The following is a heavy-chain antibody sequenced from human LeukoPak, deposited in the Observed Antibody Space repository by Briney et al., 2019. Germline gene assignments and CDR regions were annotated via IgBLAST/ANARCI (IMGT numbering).Heavy chain of an antibody. J-gene: IGHJ4*02. D-gene: IGHD1-7*01. CDR2: IRNRANSYTT. CDR1: GFTFSDHY. CDR3: GDLGTTV. V-gene: IGHV3-72*01. Sequence: GGSLRLSCAASGFTFSDHYMDGVRQTTGKGLEWVAQIRNRANSYTTYYAASVKGRFTISRDDSKNSLYLQMNSLRTDDTAVYYCGDLGTTVWGPGTLVTVSS.